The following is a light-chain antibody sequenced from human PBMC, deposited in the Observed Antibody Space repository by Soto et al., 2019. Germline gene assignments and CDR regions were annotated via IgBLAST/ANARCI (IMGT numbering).Light chain of an antibody. V-gene: IGKV1D-12*01. J-gene: IGKJ5*01. CDR1: QGIGTW. Sequence: DVQVTQSPSFVSASVGDRVTITCRASQGIGTWLAWYQQKPGKAPSLLIYGATDSQSGVPSRFSGSGLGTHFSLTIFSLQPEDFATYYCQQTNSFPITFGQGTRLEI. CDR2: GAT. CDR3: QQTNSFPIT.